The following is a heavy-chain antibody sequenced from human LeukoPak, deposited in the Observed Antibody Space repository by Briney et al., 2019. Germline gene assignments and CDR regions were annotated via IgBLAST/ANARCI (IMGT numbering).Heavy chain of an antibody. V-gene: IGHV3-15*01. CDR3: TTGYYYDSSGYLY. D-gene: IGHD3-22*01. Sequence: GGSLRLSCAASGFTFSNARMSWVRQAPGKGLEWVGRIKSKTDGGTTDDAAPVKGRFTISRDDSKNTLYLQMNSLKTEDTAVYYCTTGYYYDSSGYLYWGQGTLVTVSS. CDR2: IKSKTDGGTT. J-gene: IGHJ4*02. CDR1: GFTFSNAR.